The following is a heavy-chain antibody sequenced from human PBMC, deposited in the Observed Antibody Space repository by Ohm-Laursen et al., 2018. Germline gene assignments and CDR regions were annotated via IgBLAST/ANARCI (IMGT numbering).Heavy chain of an antibody. CDR2: ITSDGTST. V-gene: IGHV3-74*01. D-gene: IGHD1-14*01. CDR3: ARNPYDY. CDR1: GFTLNSHW. Sequence: SLRLSCSASGFTLNSHWMHWVRQGPGEGLVWVSRITSDGTSTAYADSVRGRFTISRDTAKNTLYLQTNSLRVEDTAVYYCARNPYDYWGQGTLVTVSS. J-gene: IGHJ4*02.